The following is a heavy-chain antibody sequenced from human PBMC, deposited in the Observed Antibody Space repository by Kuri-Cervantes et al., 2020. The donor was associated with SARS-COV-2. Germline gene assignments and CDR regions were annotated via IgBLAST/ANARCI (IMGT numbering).Heavy chain of an antibody. V-gene: IGHV4-59*01. Sequence: LSCTVSGGSISSYYWSWIRQPPGKGLEWIGYIYYSGSTNYNPSLKSRVTISVDTSKNQFSLKLSSVTAADTAVYYCARVERLYSYGTFDYWGQGTLVTVSS. D-gene: IGHD5-18*01. CDR2: IYYSGST. CDR3: ARVERLYSYGTFDY. J-gene: IGHJ4*02. CDR1: GGSISSYY.